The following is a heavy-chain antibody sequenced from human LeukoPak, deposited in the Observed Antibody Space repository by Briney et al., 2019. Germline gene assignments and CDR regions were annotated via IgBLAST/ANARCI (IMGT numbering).Heavy chain of an antibody. CDR3: VKRQCSGGSCYFIDY. V-gene: IGHV3-23*01. CDR1: GFTFSSYV. J-gene: IGHJ4*02. Sequence: QTGGSLRLSCAASGFTFSSYVMTWVRQAPGKGLEWVSVISGSGGSTYYADSVKGRFTISRDNSKNTVYLQMNSLRVEDTAVYYCVKRQCSGGSCYFIDYWGQGTLVTVSS. CDR2: ISGSGGST. D-gene: IGHD2-15*01.